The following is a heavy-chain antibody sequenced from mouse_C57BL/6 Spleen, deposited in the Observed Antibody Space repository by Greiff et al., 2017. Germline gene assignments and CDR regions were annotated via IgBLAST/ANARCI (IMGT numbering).Heavy chain of an antibody. CDR1: GYTFTSYW. D-gene: IGHD4-1*01. CDR3: ARRTGTDFDY. V-gene: IGHV1-55*01. Sequence: QVQLQQPGAELVKPGASVKMSCKASGYTFTSYWITWVKQRPGQGLEWIGDICPGSGSTNYNEKFKSKATLTVDTSSSSAYMQLSSRTSENSAVYYCARRTGTDFDYWGQGTTLTVSS. CDR2: ICPGSGST. J-gene: IGHJ2*01.